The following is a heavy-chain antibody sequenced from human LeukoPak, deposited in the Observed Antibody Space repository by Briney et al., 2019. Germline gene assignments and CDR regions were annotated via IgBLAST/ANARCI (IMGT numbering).Heavy chain of an antibody. V-gene: IGHV4-4*07. CDR3: ARETSPLYCSSTSCPYYYYYMDV. Sequence: SETLSLTCTVSGGSISSYYWSWIRQPAGKGLEWIGRIYTSGSTNYNPSLKSRVTMSVDTSKNQFSLKPSSVTAADTAVYYCARETSPLYCSSTSCPYYYYYMDVWGKGTTVTISS. CDR1: GGSISSYY. J-gene: IGHJ6*03. D-gene: IGHD2-2*01. CDR2: IYTSGST.